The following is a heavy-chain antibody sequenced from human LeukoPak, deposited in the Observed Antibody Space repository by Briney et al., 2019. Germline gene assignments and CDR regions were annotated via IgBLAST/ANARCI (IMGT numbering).Heavy chain of an antibody. Sequence: SGPTLVNPTQTLTLTCTFSGFSLSTSGEGVAWIRQPPGKALEWLALIYGDDNKRYSPSLKSRLTITKDTSKDQVVLTMTNMDPVDTATYYCAHLPFPSSGYYLDFDYWGQGTLVTVSS. CDR3: AHLPFPSSGYYLDFDY. CDR1: GFSLSTSGEG. D-gene: IGHD3-22*01. J-gene: IGHJ4*02. CDR2: IYGDDNK. V-gene: IGHV2-5*02.